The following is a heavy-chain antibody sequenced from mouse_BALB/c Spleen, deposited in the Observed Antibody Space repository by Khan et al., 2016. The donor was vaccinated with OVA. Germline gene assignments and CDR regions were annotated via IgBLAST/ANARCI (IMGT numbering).Heavy chain of an antibody. V-gene: IGHV14-3*02. CDR1: GYNIKDIY. CDR2: TDPANGNT. J-gene: IGHJ2*01. CDR3: RRSTSNA. D-gene: IGHD2-5*01. Sequence: VQLQQSGAELVKPAASLKLSCTASGYNIKDIYIHWVKQRPEKGLERIRRTDPANGNTKYDPKFQGKATITADTSSNTAYLQLSSLTSEDTAVVYCRRSTSNAWGQGTTLTVSS.